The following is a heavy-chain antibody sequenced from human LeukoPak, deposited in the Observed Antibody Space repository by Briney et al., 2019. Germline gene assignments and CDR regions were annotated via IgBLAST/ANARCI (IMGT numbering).Heavy chain of an antibody. J-gene: IGHJ4*02. CDR2: IYTSGST. CDR3: ARTRENLTMVRGVTQPALHFDY. CDR1: GGSISSGSYY. V-gene: IGHV4-61*02. D-gene: IGHD3-10*01. Sequence: SETLSLTCTVSGGSISSGSYYWSWIRQPAGKGLEWIGRIYTSGSTNYNPSLKSRVTISVDTSKNQFSLKLSSVTAADTAVYYCARTRENLTMVRGVTQPALHFDYWGQGTLVTVSS.